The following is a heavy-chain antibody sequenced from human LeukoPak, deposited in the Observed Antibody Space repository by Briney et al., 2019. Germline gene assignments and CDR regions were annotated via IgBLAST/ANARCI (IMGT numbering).Heavy chain of an antibody. CDR3: ATGGQYQLLYLVWVAFDI. CDR1: GYTFTSYD. D-gene: IGHD2-2*02. J-gene: IGHJ3*02. CDR2: FDPEDGET. V-gene: IGHV1-24*01. Sequence: ASVKVSCKASGYTFTSYDINWVRQAPGKGLEWMGGFDPEDGETIYAQKFQGRVTMTEDTSTDTAYMELSSLRSEDTAVYYCATGGQYQLLYLVWVAFDIWGQGTMVTVSS.